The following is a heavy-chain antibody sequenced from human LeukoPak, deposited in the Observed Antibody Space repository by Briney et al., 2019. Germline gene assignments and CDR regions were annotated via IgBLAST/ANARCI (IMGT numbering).Heavy chain of an antibody. CDR3: ASQPREGLNWFDP. CDR1: GYTFTSYY. CDR2: INPSGGST. Sequence: ASVKVSCKASGYTFTSYYMHWVRQAPGQGLEWMGIINPSGGSTSYAQKFQGRVTMTRDMSTGTVYMELSSLRSEDTAVYYCASQPREGLNWFDPWGQGTLVTVSS. V-gene: IGHV1-46*01. J-gene: IGHJ5*02. D-gene: IGHD1-26*01.